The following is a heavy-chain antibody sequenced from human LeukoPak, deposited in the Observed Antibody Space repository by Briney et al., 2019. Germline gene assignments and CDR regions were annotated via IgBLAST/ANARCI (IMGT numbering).Heavy chain of an antibody. Sequence: GGSLRLFCAASGFTFSSYGMNWVRQAPGKGLEWVSTISGVGRSTYYADSVKGRFTISRDNSKNTLYLQMNSLRAEDTAVYYCARDPWQWLGYYYYYMDVWGKGTTVTVSS. CDR3: ARDPWQWLGYYYYYMDV. D-gene: IGHD6-19*01. J-gene: IGHJ6*03. CDR1: GFTFSSYG. CDR2: ISGVGRST. V-gene: IGHV3-23*01.